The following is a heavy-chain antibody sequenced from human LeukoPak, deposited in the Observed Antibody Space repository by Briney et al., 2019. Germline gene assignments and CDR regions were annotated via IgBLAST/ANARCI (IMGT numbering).Heavy chain of an antibody. CDR2: FYPGDSDT. CDR3: ARPGFRGAPPDY. D-gene: IGHD3-10*01. J-gene: IGHJ4*02. CDR1: GYRFTSYW. Sequence: GESLKISCKASGYRFTSYWIGWVRQMPGKGLEWMGIFYPGDSDTRYSPSFQGQVTISADESISTAYLQWNSLKASDTAIYFCARPGFRGAPPDYWGQGTLVTVSS. V-gene: IGHV5-51*01.